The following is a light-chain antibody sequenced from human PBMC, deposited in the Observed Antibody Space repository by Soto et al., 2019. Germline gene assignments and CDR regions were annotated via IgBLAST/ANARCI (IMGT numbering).Light chain of an antibody. Sequence: QTVVTQEPSYSVSPGRTVTLTCGLSSGSVSTTNYPTWYQQTPGQPPRTLIYSTDTRSSGVPDRFSGSILGNKAALTITGDQEDDESDYYCVLYMGRGIWVFGGGTKLTVL. J-gene: IGLJ3*02. CDR3: VLYMGRGIWV. CDR2: STD. V-gene: IGLV8-61*01. CDR1: SGSVSTTNY.